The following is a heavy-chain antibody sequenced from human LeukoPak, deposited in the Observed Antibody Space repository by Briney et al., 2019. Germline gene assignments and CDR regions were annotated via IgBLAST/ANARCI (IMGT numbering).Heavy chain of an antibody. J-gene: IGHJ4*02. CDR2: ISYDGSNK. CDR3: ARAEWELLGQVEY. V-gene: IGHV3-30-3*01. CDR1: GFTFSSYA. D-gene: IGHD1-26*01. Sequence: GGSLRLSCAASGFTFSSYAMHWVRQAPGKGLEWVAVISYDGSNKYYADSVKGRFTISRDNSKNTPYLQMNSLRAGDTAVYYCARAEWELLGQVEYWGQGTLVTVSS.